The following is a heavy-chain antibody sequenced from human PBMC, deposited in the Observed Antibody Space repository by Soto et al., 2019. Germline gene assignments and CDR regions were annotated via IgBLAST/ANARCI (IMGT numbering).Heavy chain of an antibody. V-gene: IGHV4-31*03. CDR1: GASISGSMYY. D-gene: IGHD2-2*01. J-gene: IGHJ4*02. Sequence: SETLSLTCTVSGASISGSMYYWSWIRQHPGKGLEWVGHIYDSGTTYYNPSLKSRVSISVDTSKNQFSLILSSVTAADTAVYFCARGLYCGTANCPHGGLDYWGQGSLVTVSS. CDR3: ARGLYCGTANCPHGGLDY. CDR2: IYDSGTT.